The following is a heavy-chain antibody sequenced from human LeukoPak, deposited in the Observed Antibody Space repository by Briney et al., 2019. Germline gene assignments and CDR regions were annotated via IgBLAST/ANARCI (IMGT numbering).Heavy chain of an antibody. CDR2: INPNSGGT. J-gene: IGHJ4*02. V-gene: IGHV1-2*02. CDR1: GYTFTGYY. CDR3: ARVSEITFGGVIVTAPFDY. D-gene: IGHD3-16*02. Sequence: GASVTASCTASGYTFTGYYMHWVRQAPGQGLEWMGWINPNSGGTNYAQKFQGRVTMTRDTSISTAYMELSRLRSDDTAVYYCARVSEITFGGVIVTAPFDYWGQGTLVTVSS.